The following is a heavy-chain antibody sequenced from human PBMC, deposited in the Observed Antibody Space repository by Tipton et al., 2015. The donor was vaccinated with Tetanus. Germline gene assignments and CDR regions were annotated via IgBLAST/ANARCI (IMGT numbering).Heavy chain of an antibody. D-gene: IGHD1-26*01. CDR2: IFYSGST. J-gene: IGHJ4*02. Sequence: LVKPTQTLSLTCTVSGGSISSGGYYWSWIRQHPGKGLEWIGDIFYSGSTYYNPSLKSRVTMSVDTSKNQFSLKLNSVTAADTAVYYCARDQARGARGWNYFDYWGQGTQVTVSS. V-gene: IGHV4-31*03. CDR1: GGSISSGGYY. CDR3: ARDQARGARGWNYFDY.